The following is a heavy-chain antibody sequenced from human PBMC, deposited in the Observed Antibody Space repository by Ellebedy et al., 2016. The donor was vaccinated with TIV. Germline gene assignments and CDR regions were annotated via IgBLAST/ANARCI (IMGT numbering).Heavy chain of an antibody. CDR1: GFSISDSY. J-gene: IGHJ3*02. V-gene: IGHV3-11*01. D-gene: IGHD4/OR15-4a*01. CDR3: ATARGDHGACRI. CDR2: ISSGGSVI. Sequence: GESLKISCAVSGFSISDSYMGWVRQAPGKGLECISYISSGGSVIYYADSVRGRFTISRDNTKNSLYLQMNSLRGEDTAGYYCATARGDHGACRIWGQGTMVTVSS.